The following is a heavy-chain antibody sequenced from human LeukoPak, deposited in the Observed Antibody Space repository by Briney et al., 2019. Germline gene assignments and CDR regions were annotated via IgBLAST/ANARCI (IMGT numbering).Heavy chain of an antibody. CDR1: GFTFSSYA. J-gene: IGHJ5*02. Sequence: GGSLRLSCAASGFTFSSYAMSWVRQAPGKGLEWVSAISGSGGSTYYADSVKGRFTISRDNSKNTLYLQMNSLRAEDTAVYYCAKPPSLDVVVYARWFDPWGQGTLVTVSS. V-gene: IGHV3-23*01. CDR2: ISGSGGST. D-gene: IGHD2-8*02. CDR3: AKPPSLDVVVYARWFDP.